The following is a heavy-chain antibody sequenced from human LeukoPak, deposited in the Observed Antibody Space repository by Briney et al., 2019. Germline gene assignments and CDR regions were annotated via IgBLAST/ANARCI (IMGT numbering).Heavy chain of an antibody. Sequence: GGSLRLSCAASGFTFSSYSMNWVRQAPGKGLEWVSSISSSSSYIYYVDSVKGRFTISRDNAKNSLYLQMNSLRAEDTAVYYCARDISYGSGSYWGQGTLVTVSS. CDR3: ARDISYGSGSY. CDR2: ISSSSSYI. V-gene: IGHV3-21*04. D-gene: IGHD3-10*01. CDR1: GFTFSSYS. J-gene: IGHJ4*02.